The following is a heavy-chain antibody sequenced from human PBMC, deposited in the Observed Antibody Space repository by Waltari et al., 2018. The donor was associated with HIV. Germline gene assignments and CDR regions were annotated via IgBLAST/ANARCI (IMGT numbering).Heavy chain of an antibody. CDR3: AHSYYDFWSGYSTRNGMDV. J-gene: IGHJ6*02. V-gene: IGHV2-5*01. D-gene: IGHD3-3*01. CDR1: GFSLSTSGVG. Sequence: QITLKESGPTLVKPTQTLTLTCTFSGFSLSTSGVGVGWIRQPPGKALEWLALIYWNDDKRYSPSLKSRLTITKDTSKNQVVLTMTNMDPVDTATYYCAHSYYDFWSGYSTRNGMDVWGQGTTVTVSS. CDR2: IYWNDDK.